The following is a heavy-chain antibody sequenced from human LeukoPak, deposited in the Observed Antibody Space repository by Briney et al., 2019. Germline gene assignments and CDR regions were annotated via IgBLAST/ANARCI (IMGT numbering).Heavy chain of an antibody. Sequence: GGSLRLPCAASGFTFGDYYMSWIRQAPGKGLEWVSYITNSGSTIYYADSVKGRFTISRDNAKNSLYLQMNSLRAEDTAVYYCARDSGGSSWSDWGQGTLVTVSS. CDR3: ARDSGGSSWSD. D-gene: IGHD6-25*01. J-gene: IGHJ4*02. V-gene: IGHV3-11*01. CDR2: ITNSGSTI. CDR1: GFTFGDYY.